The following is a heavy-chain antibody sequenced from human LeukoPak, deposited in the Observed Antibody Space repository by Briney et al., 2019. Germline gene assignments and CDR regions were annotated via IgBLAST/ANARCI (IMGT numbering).Heavy chain of an antibody. CDR3: AMTGIVGGRPFDI. V-gene: IGHV4-30-4*08. D-gene: IGHD1-26*01. Sequence: SETLSLTCIVSGGSISSGDYYWSWIRQPPGKGLEWIGYIYYSGSTYYNPSLKSRVTISVDTSKNQFSLKLSSVTAADTAVYYCAMTGIVGGRPFDIRGQGTMVTVSS. CDR1: GGSISSGDYY. CDR2: IYYSGST. J-gene: IGHJ3*02.